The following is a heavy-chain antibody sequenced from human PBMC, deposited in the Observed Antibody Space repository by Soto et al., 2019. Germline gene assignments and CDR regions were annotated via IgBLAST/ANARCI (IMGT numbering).Heavy chain of an antibody. CDR1: GFTFSGSA. Sequence: EVQLVESGGGLVQPGGSLKVSCAASGFTFSGSAMHWVRQASGKGLEWVGRIRSKTNNYATAYAASVRGRFTISRDDSKNTVSLQMNSLKIEDTAVYYCARPRSTWYYDYWGQGTLVTVSS. D-gene: IGHD6-13*01. J-gene: IGHJ4*02. CDR3: ARPRSTWYYDY. V-gene: IGHV3-73*02. CDR2: IRSKTNNYAT.